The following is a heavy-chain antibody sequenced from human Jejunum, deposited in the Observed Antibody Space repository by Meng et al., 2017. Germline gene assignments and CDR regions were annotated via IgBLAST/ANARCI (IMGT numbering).Heavy chain of an antibody. CDR2: FNTGGNT. CDR3: ARGYCSGVSCFLGYYFDY. Sequence: GESLKISCAASGITVSSSYMTWVRQAPGKGLEWVSVFNTGGNTYYAGSVKGRFTISRDNSKNTVYLQMNSLRNEDTAVYYCARGYCSGVSCFLGYYFDYWGQGTLVTVSS. V-gene: IGHV3-66*02. J-gene: IGHJ4*02. CDR1: GITVSSSY. D-gene: IGHD2-15*01.